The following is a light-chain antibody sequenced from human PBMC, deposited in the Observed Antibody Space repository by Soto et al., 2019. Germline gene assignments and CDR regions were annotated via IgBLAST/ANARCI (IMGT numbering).Light chain of an antibody. Sequence: DIQMTQSPSSLSASVGARATITCRASQSIRSYLNWYQQKPGKAPKLLIYAASSLQSGVPSRFSGSGSGTDFTLTISTLQPDDFATYYCQQSYSTPRTFGPGTKVDIK. CDR2: AAS. CDR1: QSIRSY. V-gene: IGKV1-39*01. CDR3: QQSYSTPRT. J-gene: IGKJ3*01.